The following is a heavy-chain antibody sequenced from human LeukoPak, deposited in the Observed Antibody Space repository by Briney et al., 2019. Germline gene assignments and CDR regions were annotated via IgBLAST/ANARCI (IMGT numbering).Heavy chain of an antibody. CDR2: INHSGST. CDR1: GGSFSGYY. CDR3: ARLSGGGSFFDY. J-gene: IGHJ4*02. V-gene: IGHV4-34*01. D-gene: IGHD2-15*01. Sequence: SETLSLTCAVYGGSFSGYYWSWIRQPPGKGLEWIGEINHSGSTNYNPSLKSRVTISVDTSKDQFSLKLSSVTAADTAVYYCARLSGGGSFFDYWGQGTLVTVSS.